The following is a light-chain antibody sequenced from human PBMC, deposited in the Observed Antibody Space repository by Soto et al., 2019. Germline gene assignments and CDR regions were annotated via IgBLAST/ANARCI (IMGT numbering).Light chain of an antibody. CDR2: KAS. CDR3: QKYNNWPRT. V-gene: IGKV1-5*03. CDR1: QTISSW. J-gene: IGKJ1*01. Sequence: DIPMTQSRSTLSGSVGHSVTITCGASQTISSWLDWYQQQTGKAPKLLIYKASTLKSGVPSRLSGSGSGTEFNLTISRLQPEDFAIYYCQKYNNWPRTCGQGTKVDIK.